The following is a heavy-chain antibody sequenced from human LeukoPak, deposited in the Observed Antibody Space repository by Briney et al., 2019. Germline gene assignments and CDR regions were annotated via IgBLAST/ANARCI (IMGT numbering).Heavy chain of an antibody. CDR3: AKDKGIAVAGAFDI. CDR2: ISWNSGSI. J-gene: IGHJ3*02. D-gene: IGHD6-19*01. CDR1: GFTFDDYA. V-gene: IGHV3-9*03. Sequence: GGSLRLSCAASGFTFDDYAMHWVRQAPGKGLEWVSGISWNSGSIGYADSVKGRFTISRDNAKNSLYLQMNSLRAEDMALYYCAKDKGIAVAGAFDIWGQGTMVTVSS.